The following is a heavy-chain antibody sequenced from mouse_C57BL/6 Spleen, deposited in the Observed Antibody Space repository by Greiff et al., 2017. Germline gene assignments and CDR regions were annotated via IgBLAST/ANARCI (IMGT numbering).Heavy chain of an antibody. CDR2: INPSNGGT. Sequence: QVQLQQPGTELVKPGASVKLSCKASGYTFTSYWMHWVKQRPGQGLEWIGNINPSNGGTNYNEKFKSKATLTVNKSSSTAYMQLRSLTSEYSAVYYCARPKTAQAYYAMDYWGQGTSVTVSS. CDR3: ARPKTAQAYYAMDY. CDR1: GYTFTSYW. V-gene: IGHV1-53*01. D-gene: IGHD3-2*02. J-gene: IGHJ4*01.